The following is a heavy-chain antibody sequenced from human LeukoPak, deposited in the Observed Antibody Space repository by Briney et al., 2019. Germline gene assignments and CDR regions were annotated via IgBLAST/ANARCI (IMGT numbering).Heavy chain of an antibody. CDR2: ILYDGSHK. J-gene: IGHJ4*02. CDR3: ARYMTTVTTFDY. D-gene: IGHD4-17*01. Sequence: PGRALRLSCAAAGFPFSSYGMHWGRQAPGKGLEWVALILYDGSHKNYSDSVKGRFTISRDNSKNTLYLQMSSLRADDTAVYYCARYMTTVTTFDYWGQGTLVTVSS. V-gene: IGHV3-33*01. CDR1: GFPFSSYG.